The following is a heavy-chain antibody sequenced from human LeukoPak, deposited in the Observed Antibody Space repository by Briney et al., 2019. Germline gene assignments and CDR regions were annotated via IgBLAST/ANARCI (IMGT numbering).Heavy chain of an antibody. CDR3: ARAALLARGYHYYRDV. D-gene: IGHD3-3*02. CDR1: GFTFTSYV. Sequence: GGSLRLSCAASGFTFTSYVMRWVRQAPGKGLQWVAVISSDGSSEFSADFVKGRFTISRDNSKNALYMQMNTLRAEDTAVYYCARAALLARGYHYYRDVWGKGNTVTVSS. J-gene: IGHJ6*03. CDR2: ISSDGSSE. V-gene: IGHV3-30*01.